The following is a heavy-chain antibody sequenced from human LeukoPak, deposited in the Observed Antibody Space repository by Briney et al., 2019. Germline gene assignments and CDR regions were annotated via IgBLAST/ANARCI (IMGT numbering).Heavy chain of an antibody. CDR1: GFTFSSYG. CDR2: IRYDGSNK. J-gene: IGHJ4*02. CDR3: AKDWYCSSTSCFIFDY. V-gene: IGHV3-30*02. Sequence: GGSLRLSCAASGFTFSSYGVHWVRQAPGKGLEWVAFIRYDGSNKYYADSVKGRFTISRDNSKNTLYLQMNSLRAEDTAVYYCAKDWYCSSTSCFIFDYWGQGTLVTVSS. D-gene: IGHD2-2*01.